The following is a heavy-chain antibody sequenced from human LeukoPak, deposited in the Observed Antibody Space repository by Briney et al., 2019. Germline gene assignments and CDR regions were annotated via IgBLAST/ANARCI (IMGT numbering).Heavy chain of an antibody. Sequence: SETLSLTCAVYGGSFSGYYWSWIRQPPGKGLEWIGEINHSGSTNYNPSLKSRVTISVDTSKNQFSLKLSSVTAADTAVYYCARDSYYYGSGVNNWFDPWGQGTLVTVSS. V-gene: IGHV4-34*01. J-gene: IGHJ5*02. CDR2: INHSGST. CDR1: GGSFSGYY. D-gene: IGHD3-10*01. CDR3: ARDSYYYGSGVNNWFDP.